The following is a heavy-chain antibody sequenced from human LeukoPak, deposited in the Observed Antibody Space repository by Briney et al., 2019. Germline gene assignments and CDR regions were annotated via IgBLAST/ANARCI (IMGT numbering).Heavy chain of an antibody. D-gene: IGHD2-21*02. V-gene: IGHV1-69*02. Sequence: ASVKVSCKASGGTFSSYTISWVRQAPGQGLEWMGRIIPILGIANYAQKLQGRVTMTTDTSTSTAYMELRSLRSDDTAVYYCARYASKTAGFDYWGQGTLVTVSS. CDR3: ARYASKTAGFDY. J-gene: IGHJ4*02. CDR1: GGTFSSYT. CDR2: IIPILGIA.